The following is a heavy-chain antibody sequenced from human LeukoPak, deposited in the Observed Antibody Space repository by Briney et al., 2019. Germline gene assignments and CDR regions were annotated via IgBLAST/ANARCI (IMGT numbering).Heavy chain of an antibody. Sequence: GGSLRLSCAASGFTFSSYGMHWVRQAPGKGLEWVAFVRYDGSNKYYADSVKGRFTISRDNSKNTLYLQMNSLRAEDTVVYYCAKDGRRGMNAFDIWGQGTMVTVSS. V-gene: IGHV3-30*02. CDR2: VRYDGSNK. CDR1: GFTFSSYG. D-gene: IGHD1-26*01. J-gene: IGHJ3*02. CDR3: AKDGRRGMNAFDI.